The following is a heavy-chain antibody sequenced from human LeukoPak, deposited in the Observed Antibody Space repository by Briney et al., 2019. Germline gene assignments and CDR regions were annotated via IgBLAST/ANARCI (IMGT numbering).Heavy chain of an antibody. CDR2: INPNSGGT. Sequence: ASVRVSCKASGYTFTGYYMHWVRQAPGQGLEWMGWINPNSGGTNYAQKFQGRVTMTRDTSITTAYMELSSLRSDDAAVYYCSKGVGAFDIWGQGTMVTVSS. V-gene: IGHV1-2*02. D-gene: IGHD2-8*01. CDR1: GYTFTGYY. J-gene: IGHJ3*02. CDR3: SKGVGAFDI.